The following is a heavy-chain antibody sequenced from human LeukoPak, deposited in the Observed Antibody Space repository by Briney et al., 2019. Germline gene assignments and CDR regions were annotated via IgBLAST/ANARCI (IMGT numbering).Heavy chain of an antibody. CDR2: ISYDGSNK. D-gene: IGHD3-10*01. Sequence: GGSLRLSCAASGFTFSSYAMRWVRQAPGKGLEWVAVISYDGSNKYYADSVKGRFTISRDNSKNTLYLQMNSLRAEDTAVYYCARDQYGSGSPLFDPWGQGTLVTVSS. CDR3: ARDQYGSGSPLFDP. J-gene: IGHJ5*02. CDR1: GFTFSSYA. V-gene: IGHV3-30-3*01.